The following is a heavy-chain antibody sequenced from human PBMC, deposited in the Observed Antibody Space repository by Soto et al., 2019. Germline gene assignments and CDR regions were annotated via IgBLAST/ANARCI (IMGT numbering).Heavy chain of an antibody. CDR2: MYYTGDT. CDR1: GGYISGGGHY. Sequence: QVQLQESGPGLVRPSQTLSLTCTVSGGYISGGGHYWGWIRQPPGKGLEWIGFMYYTGDTYYNPSLKSRLSISVDTSMNQFSLELTSVTAADTAVYYCASSDPYYFFDYWGLGTLVTVSS. V-gene: IGHV4-31*03. D-gene: IGHD2-21*01. J-gene: IGHJ4*02. CDR3: ASSDPYYFFDY.